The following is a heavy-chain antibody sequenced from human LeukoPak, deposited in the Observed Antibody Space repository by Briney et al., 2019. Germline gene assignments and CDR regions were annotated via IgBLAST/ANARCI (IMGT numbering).Heavy chain of an antibody. CDR3: ASSIVAAPFDY. J-gene: IGHJ4*02. V-gene: IGHV1-46*01. Sequence: ASVKVSCKASGYTFTSYYMHWVRQAPGQGLEWMGIINPSGGSTSYAQKFQGRVTMTRDTSTSTVYLELSSQRSEDTAVYYCASSIVAAPFDYWGQGTLVTVSS. D-gene: IGHD5-12*01. CDR2: INPSGGST. CDR1: GYTFTSYY.